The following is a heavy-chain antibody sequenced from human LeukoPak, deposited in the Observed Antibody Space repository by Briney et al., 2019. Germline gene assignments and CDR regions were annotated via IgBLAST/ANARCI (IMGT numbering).Heavy chain of an antibody. D-gene: IGHD3-22*01. CDR2: INHSGST. CDR1: GGSFSGYY. Sequence: PSETLSLTCAVYGGSFSGYYWSWIRQPPGKGLEWIGEINHSGSTNYNPSLKSRVTISVDTSKNQFSLKLSSVTAADTAVYFCARQIVGARALDYWGQGTLINVSS. CDR3: ARQIVGARALDY. J-gene: IGHJ4*02. V-gene: IGHV4-34*01.